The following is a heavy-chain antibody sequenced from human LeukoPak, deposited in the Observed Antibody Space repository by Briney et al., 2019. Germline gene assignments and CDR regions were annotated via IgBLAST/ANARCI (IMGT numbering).Heavy chain of an antibody. Sequence: GGSLRLSCAGSGFTFSRYAMTWVRQAPRRGLEWVAVISGSGGSIYYANSVKGRFTISRDNSKNTLYLQMDSLRVEDSAVYFCAKDDQEGYSYGHNFDYWGQGTLVTVSS. J-gene: IGHJ4*02. CDR2: ISGSGGSI. V-gene: IGHV3-23*01. CDR1: GFTFSRYA. D-gene: IGHD5-18*01. CDR3: AKDDQEGYSYGHNFDY.